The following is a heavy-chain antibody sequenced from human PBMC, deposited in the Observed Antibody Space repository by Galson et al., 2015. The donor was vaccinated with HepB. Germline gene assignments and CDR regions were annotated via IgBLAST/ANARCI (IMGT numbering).Heavy chain of an antibody. CDR1: GFTFSNAW. J-gene: IGHJ3*02. CDR3: TTRYYYDSSGRVEPFDI. V-gene: IGHV3-15*07. CDR2: IKSKTDGGTT. D-gene: IGHD3-22*01. Sequence: SLRLSCAASGFTFSNAWMNWVRQAPGKGLEWVGRIKSKTDGGTTDYAAPVKGRFTISRDDSKNTLYLQMNSLKTEDTAVYYCTTRYYYDSSGRVEPFDIWGQGTMVTVSS.